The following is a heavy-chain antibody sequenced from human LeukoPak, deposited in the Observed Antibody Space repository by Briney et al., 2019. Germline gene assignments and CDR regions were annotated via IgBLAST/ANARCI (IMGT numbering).Heavy chain of an antibody. J-gene: IGHJ1*01. CDR1: GFTFSGAW. CDR2: INNDGTTT. D-gene: IGHD3-10*01. Sequence: GGSLRLSCAASGFTFSGAWMHWVRQAPGKGLVWVSRINNDGTTTIYADSVKGRFTLSRDNAKNTLYLQMNSLRAEDTAVYYCARVSGPGMNEYFHLWGQGTLVTVSS. CDR3: ARVSGPGMNEYFHL. V-gene: IGHV3-74*01.